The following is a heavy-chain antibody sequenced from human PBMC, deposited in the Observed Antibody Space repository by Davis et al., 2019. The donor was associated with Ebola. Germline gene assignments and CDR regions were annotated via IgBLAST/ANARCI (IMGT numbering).Heavy chain of an antibody. V-gene: IGHV3-9*01. Sequence: SLKISCAASGFTFDDYAMHWVRQAPGKGLEWVSGISWNSGSIGYADSVKGRFTISRDNSKNTLYLQMNSLRAEDTAVYYCAKHRVTTGYYDMDVWGQGTTVTVSS. J-gene: IGHJ6*02. CDR3: AKHRVTTGYYDMDV. D-gene: IGHD4-17*01. CDR2: ISWNSGSI. CDR1: GFTFDDYA.